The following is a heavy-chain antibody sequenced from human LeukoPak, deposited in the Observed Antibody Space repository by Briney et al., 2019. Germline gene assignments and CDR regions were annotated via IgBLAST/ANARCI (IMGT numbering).Heavy chain of an antibody. CDR1: GFTISSYG. D-gene: IGHD6-19*01. V-gene: IGHV3-30*03. J-gene: IGHJ4*02. CDR3: AGGWYYFDY. CDR2: ISYDGSNK. Sequence: GRSLRLSCAASGFTISSYGMHWVRQAPGKGLEWVAVISYDGSNKYYADSVKGRFTISRDNSKNTLYLQMNSLRAEDTAVYYCAGGWYYFDYWGQGTLVTVSS.